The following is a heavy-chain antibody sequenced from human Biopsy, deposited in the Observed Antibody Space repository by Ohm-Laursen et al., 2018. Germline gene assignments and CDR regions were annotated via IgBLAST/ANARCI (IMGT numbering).Heavy chain of an antibody. CDR1: EGTFSNYG. J-gene: IGHJ1*01. D-gene: IGHD3-9*01. CDR2: NIPILGTG. Sequence: ASVKVSCKAPEGTFSNYGVNWVRQAPGQGLEWLGGNIPILGTGNYAQKFQDRVTVAADTSTSTATMELRSLRSDDTAVYYCATKLTGYFHHWGQGTLVIVP. V-gene: IGHV1-69*06. CDR3: ATKLTGYFHH.